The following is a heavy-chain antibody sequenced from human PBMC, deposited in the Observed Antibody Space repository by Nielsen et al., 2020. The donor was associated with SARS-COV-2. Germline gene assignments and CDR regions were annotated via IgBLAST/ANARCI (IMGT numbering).Heavy chain of an antibody. D-gene: IGHD3/OR15-3a*01. CDR2: INPYSGGT. J-gene: IGHJ6*02. CDR1: GYTFTDYY. V-gene: IGHV1-2*06. Sequence: ASVKVSCKASGYTFTDYYIHWVRQAPGQGLEWMGQINPYSGGTNYAQKFQGTVTMTRDASISTVYMELTSDDTAVYYCARARATIFGLVMSYGMDVWGQGTTVAVSS. CDR3: ARARATIFGLVMSYGMDV.